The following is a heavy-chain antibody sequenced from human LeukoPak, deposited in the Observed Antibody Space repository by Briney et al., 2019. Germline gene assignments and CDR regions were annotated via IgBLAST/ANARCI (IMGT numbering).Heavy chain of an antibody. J-gene: IGHJ1*01. V-gene: IGHV1-2*06. Sequence: ASVKVSCKASGYTFTGYYMHWVRQAPGQGLEWMGRINPNSGGTNYAQKFQGRVTMTRDTSISTAYMELSRLRSDDTAVYYCARGYYDFWSGYSKAEYFQHWGRGTLVTVSS. D-gene: IGHD3-3*01. CDR1: GYTFTGYY. CDR2: INPNSGGT. CDR3: ARGYYDFWSGYSKAEYFQH.